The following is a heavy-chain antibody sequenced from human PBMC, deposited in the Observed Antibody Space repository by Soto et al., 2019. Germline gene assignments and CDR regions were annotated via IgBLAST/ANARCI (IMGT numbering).Heavy chain of an antibody. CDR3: ARDLSSGWYSNY. V-gene: IGHV4-34*01. D-gene: IGHD6-19*01. J-gene: IGHJ4*02. CDR2: INHSGST. CDR1: GGSFSGYY. Sequence: QVQLQQWGAGLLKPSETLSLTCAVYGGSFSGYYWSWIRQPPGKGLEWIGEINHSGSTNYNPSLKSRVTISVDTSKNQFSLKLSSVTAADTAVYYCARDLSSGWYSNYWGQGTLVTVSS.